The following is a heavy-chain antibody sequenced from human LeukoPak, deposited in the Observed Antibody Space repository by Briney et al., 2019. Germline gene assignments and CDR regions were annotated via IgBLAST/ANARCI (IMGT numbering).Heavy chain of an antibody. J-gene: IGHJ4*02. D-gene: IGHD5-12*01. CDR1: GYTFTDFY. Sequence: ASVKVSCKASGYTFTDFYLHWVRQAPGQGLEWMGWINPNSGGTNYAQKFQGRVTMTRDTSISTAYMELSGLRSDDTAVYYCARGPGYGLDYWGQGTLVTVSS. CDR2: INPNSGGT. V-gene: IGHV1-2*02. CDR3: ARGPGYGLDY.